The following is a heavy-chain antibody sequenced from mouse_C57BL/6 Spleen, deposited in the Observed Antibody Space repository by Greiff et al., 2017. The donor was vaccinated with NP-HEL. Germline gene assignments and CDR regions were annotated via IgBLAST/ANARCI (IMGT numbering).Heavy chain of an antibody. J-gene: IGHJ2*01. CDR1: GYSITSGYY. V-gene: IGHV3-6*01. Sequence: EVQLQESGPGLVKPSQSLSLTCSVTGYSITSGYYWNWIRQFPGNKLEWMGYISYDGSNNYNPSLKNRISITRDTSKNQFFLKLNSVTTEDTATYYCAREDDHGDFDYWGQGTTLTVSS. CDR2: ISYDGSN. CDR3: AREDDHGDFDY.